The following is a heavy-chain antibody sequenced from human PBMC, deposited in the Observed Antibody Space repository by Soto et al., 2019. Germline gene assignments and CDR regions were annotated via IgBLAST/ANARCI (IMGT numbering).Heavy chain of an antibody. V-gene: IGHV1-18*01. CDR3: ARDLSTASYYNY. D-gene: IGHD1-26*01. CDR2: ISTSNDDT. J-gene: IGHJ4*02. Sequence: QVQLVQSGAEVKKPGASVKVSCKASGYIFTNFGISWVRQAPGQGLEWMGWISTSNDDTNYAPKLQGRLTMTTDTSTSTAYMELWSLRSDDTAVYYCARDLSTASYYNYWGQGTLVTVSS. CDR1: GYIFTNFG.